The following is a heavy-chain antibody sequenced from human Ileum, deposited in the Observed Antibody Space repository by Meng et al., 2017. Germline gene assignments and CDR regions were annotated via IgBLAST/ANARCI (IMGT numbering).Heavy chain of an antibody. CDR3: ARREYDSRGYYFDY. CDR2: IYYKGST. V-gene: IGHV4-59*08. J-gene: IGHJ4*02. CDR1: GASISSYY. Sequence: QVQLQESGPGLVKPSETLSLTCTVSGASISSYYWSWIRQPPGKGLEWIGYIYYKGSTNYNPSLKSRLTMSVDTSKNQFSLKLSSVTAADTAVYYCARREYDSRGYYFDYWGQGTLVTVSS. D-gene: IGHD3-22*01.